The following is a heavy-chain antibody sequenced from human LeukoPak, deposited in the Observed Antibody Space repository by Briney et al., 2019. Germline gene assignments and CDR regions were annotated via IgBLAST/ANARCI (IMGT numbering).Heavy chain of an antibody. Sequence: PSETLSLTCAVYGGSFSGAHYWSWIRQPPGKGLEWIGEINHSGITNYNPSLKSRVTISVDTSKNQFSLKLSSVTAADTAVYYCTRRRNYLSHFDYWGQGTLVTVSS. CDR1: GGSFSGAHY. D-gene: IGHD1-7*01. J-gene: IGHJ4*02. V-gene: IGHV4-34*01. CDR3: TRRRNYLSHFDY. CDR2: INHSGIT.